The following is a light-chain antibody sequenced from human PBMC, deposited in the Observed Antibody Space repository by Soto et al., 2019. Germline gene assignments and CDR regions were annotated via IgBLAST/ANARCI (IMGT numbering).Light chain of an antibody. V-gene: IGKV3-11*01. CDR2: DAS. Sequence: EIVLTQSPATLSLSPGERATLSCRASQSVSSYLAWYQQKPGQAPSLLIYDASNRATGIPARFSGSGSGTDFTLPISSLEPEDFAVYYCQQRSNWLFTFGPGTKVDIK. CDR3: QQRSNWLFT. J-gene: IGKJ3*01. CDR1: QSVSSY.